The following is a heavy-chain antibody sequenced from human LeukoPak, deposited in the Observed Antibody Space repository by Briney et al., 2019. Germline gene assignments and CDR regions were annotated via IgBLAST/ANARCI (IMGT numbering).Heavy chain of an antibody. Sequence: GGSLRLSCAASGFPFGSYWMHWVRQAPGKGLMWASRVKHDGSGASYADSVKGRFTISRDNARNTLYLEMNSLRAEDTAVYYCARDSETSYWGWGQGTLVTVSS. CDR1: GFPFGSYW. CDR3: ARDSETSYWG. CDR2: VKHDGSGA. J-gene: IGHJ4*02. D-gene: IGHD7-27*01. V-gene: IGHV3-74*01.